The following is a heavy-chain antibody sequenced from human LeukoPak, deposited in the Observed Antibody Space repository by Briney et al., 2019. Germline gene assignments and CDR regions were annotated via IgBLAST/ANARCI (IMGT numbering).Heavy chain of an antibody. CDR1: GFTFSSYW. D-gene: IGHD3-22*01. J-gene: IGHJ3*02. V-gene: IGHV3-74*01. Sequence: PGGSLRLSCAASGFTFSSYWMHWVRQAPGKGLVWVSRINSDGSSTSYADSVKGRFTISRDNAKNTLYLQMNSLRAEDTAVYYCAREEGYYDSSGFFDAFDIWGQGTMVTVSS. CDR3: AREEGYYDSSGFFDAFDI. CDR2: INSDGSST.